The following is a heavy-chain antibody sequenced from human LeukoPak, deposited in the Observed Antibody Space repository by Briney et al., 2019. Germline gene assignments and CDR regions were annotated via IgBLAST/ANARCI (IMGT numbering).Heavy chain of an antibody. CDR2: IYYSGST. V-gene: IGHV4-31*03. CDR3: ARETTHGAFDI. CDR1: GGSISSGGYY. D-gene: IGHD2-15*01. Sequence: SETLSLTCTVFGGSISSGGYYWSWIRQHPGKGLEWIGYIYYSGSTYYNPSLKSRVTISVDTSKNQFSLKLSSVTAADTAVYYCARETTHGAFDIWGQGTMVTVSS. J-gene: IGHJ3*02.